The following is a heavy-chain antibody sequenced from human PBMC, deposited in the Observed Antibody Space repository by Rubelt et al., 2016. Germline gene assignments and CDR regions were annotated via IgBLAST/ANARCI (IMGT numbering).Heavy chain of an antibody. CDR3: ASGGHLENAFDI. D-gene: IGHD3-10*01. J-gene: IGHJ3*02. V-gene: IGHV4-59*08. Sequence: QVQLQESGPGLVKPSETLSLTCTVSGGSISSYYWSWIRQPPGKGLEWIGYIYYSGSPNYNPSLKSRVTRSVDASKNQFSLKLRCVTAADTAVYYCASGGHLENAFDIWGQGTMVTVSS. CDR1: GGSISSYY. CDR2: IYYSGSP.